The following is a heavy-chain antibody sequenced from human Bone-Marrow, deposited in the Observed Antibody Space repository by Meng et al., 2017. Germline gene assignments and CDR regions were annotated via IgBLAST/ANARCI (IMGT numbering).Heavy chain of an antibody. Sequence: LPVSGPGLVKPSETLSLICSVSGGPIRSRSYYWGWIRQHPGKGLEWIGTIYYSGSTYYNPSLNSRVTISVDTSKNQFSLKLNSVTAADTALYYCATSNALPALNWFDPWGRGTLVTVSS. CDR3: ATSNALPALNWFDP. CDR1: GGPIRSRSYY. V-gene: IGHV4-39*07. CDR2: IYYSGST. D-gene: IGHD1-1*01. J-gene: IGHJ5*02.